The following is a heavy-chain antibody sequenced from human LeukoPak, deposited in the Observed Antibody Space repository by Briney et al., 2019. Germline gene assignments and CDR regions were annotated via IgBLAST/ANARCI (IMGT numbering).Heavy chain of an antibody. CDR2: IKEDGSRN. V-gene: IGHV3-7*05. D-gene: IGHD6-19*01. CDR3: ARQLSGWYDADPY. J-gene: IGHJ4*02. CDR1: GFTFSSYW. Sequence: GGSLRLSCVPSGFTFSSYWMSWVRQAPGKGLEWVANIKEDGSRNHYVDSVKGRFTISRDNAKNSLYLQMSSLRAEDTAVYYCARQLSGWYDADPYWGQGTLVTVSS.